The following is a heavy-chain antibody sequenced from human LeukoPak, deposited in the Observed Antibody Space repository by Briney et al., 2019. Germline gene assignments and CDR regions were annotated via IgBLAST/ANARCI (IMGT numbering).Heavy chain of an antibody. CDR2: TSGDGITT. D-gene: IGHD5/OR15-5a*01. CDR3: ARDHVYGGADY. J-gene: IGHJ4*02. V-gene: IGHV3-43*02. Sequence: GGSLRLSCAASGFTFHSYAIHWVRQAPGKGLEWVSLTSGDGITTYFADSVKGRFTTSRDNSKSSLFLQMNSLRTEDTALYYCARDHVYGGADYWGQGTLVTVSS. CDR1: GFTFHSYA.